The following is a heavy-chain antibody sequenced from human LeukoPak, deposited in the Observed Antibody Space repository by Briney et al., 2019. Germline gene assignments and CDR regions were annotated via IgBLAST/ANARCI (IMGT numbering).Heavy chain of an antibody. J-gene: IGHJ3*02. Sequence: ASVKVSCKPSGYTFTSYYMHWVRQAPGQGLEWMGIINPSGGSTSYAQKFQGRVTMTRDTSTSTVYMELSSLRSEDTAVYYCARVLGAAAVPTDAFDIWGQGTMVTVSS. D-gene: IGHD6-13*01. CDR2: INPSGGST. CDR3: ARVLGAAAVPTDAFDI. V-gene: IGHV1-46*01. CDR1: GYTFTSYY.